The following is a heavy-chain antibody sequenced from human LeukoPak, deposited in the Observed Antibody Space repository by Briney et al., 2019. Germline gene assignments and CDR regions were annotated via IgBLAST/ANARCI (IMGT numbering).Heavy chain of an antibody. CDR2: IISSSSTM. V-gene: IGHV3-48*04. D-gene: IGHD3-16*01. CDR1: GFTFSSYW. CDR3: ARLRSYGYYYNGMDV. J-gene: IGHJ6*02. Sequence: GGSLRLSCAASGFTFSSYWMSWVRQAPGKGLEWVSHIISSSSTMYYADSVKGRFTVSRDNAKNSLYLQMNSLRAEDTAVYYCARLRSYGYYYNGMDVWGQGTTVTVSS.